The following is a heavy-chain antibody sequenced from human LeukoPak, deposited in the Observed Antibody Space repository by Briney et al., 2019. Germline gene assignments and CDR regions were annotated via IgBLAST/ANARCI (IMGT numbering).Heavy chain of an antibody. CDR1: GYTFTSYG. V-gene: IGHV1-18*01. Sequence: ASVKVSCKASGYTFTSYGISWVRQAPGQGLEWMGWISAYNGNTNYAQKLQGRVTMTTDTSTSTAYMELRSLRSDDTAVYCCARVRHCSSTSCYRENWFDPWGQGTLVTVSS. CDR3: ARVRHCSSTSCYRENWFDP. J-gene: IGHJ5*02. D-gene: IGHD2-2*01. CDR2: ISAYNGNT.